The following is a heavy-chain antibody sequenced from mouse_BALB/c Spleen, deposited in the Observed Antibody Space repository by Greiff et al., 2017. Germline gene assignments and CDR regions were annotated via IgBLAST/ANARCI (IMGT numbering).Heavy chain of an antibody. CDR2: IYPGNSDT. J-gene: IGHJ3*01. CDR3: TNPGDGYYQFAY. D-gene: IGHD2-3*01. CDR1: GYSFTSYW. Sequence: VQLKQSGTVLARPGASVKMSCKASGYSFTSYWMHWVKQRPGQGLEWIGAIYPGNSDTSYNQKFKGKAKLTAVTSASTAYMELSSLTNEDSAVYYCTNPGDGYYQFAYWGQGTLVTVSA. V-gene: IGHV1-5*01.